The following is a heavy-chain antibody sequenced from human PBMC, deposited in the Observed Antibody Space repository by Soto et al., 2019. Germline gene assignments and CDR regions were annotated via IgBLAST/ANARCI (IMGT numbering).Heavy chain of an antibody. CDR2: ISSGSSSTNT. V-gene: IGHV3-21*02. D-gene: IGHD2-2*01. CDR3: ARVRDHLLLGPIDS. J-gene: IGHJ4*02. Sequence: EVQLVESGGGLVKPGGSLRLSCAVSGFTFSTYSMNWVRQAPGKGLEWVSCISSGSSSTNTYYADSVKGRFTISRDNANNSLFLQMNSLRAEDTAVCYCARVRDHLLLGPIDSWGPGILVTVSA. CDR1: GFTFSTYS.